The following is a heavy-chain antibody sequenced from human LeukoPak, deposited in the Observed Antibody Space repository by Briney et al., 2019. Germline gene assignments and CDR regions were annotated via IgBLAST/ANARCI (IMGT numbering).Heavy chain of an antibody. CDR3: ERSSCYDTNYNDLDI. CDR1: GYTFTKYG. CDR2: ISTYNGNN. J-gene: IGHJ3*02. Sequence: ASAKVSCKASGYTFTKYGISWVRQAPAQGLEWMGWISTYNGNNNYAHKFQARVTMATDTSANSVYKDLMSLRSDDTAVYYYERSSCYDTNYNDLDIWGQGTMVTVSS. V-gene: IGHV1-18*01. D-gene: IGHD3-22*01.